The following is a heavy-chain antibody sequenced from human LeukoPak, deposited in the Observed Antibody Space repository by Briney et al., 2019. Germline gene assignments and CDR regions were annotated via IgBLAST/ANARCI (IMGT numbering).Heavy chain of an antibody. V-gene: IGHV1-69*13. J-gene: IGHJ6*02. D-gene: IGHD2-2*01. CDR2: IIPIFGTA. CDR3: ARPQLPYYYYYGMDV. CDR1: GGTFSSYA. Sequence: SVKVSCKASGGTFSSYAISWVRQAPGQGLEWMGGIIPIFGTANYAQKFQGRVTITADESTSTAYMELSSLRSEDTAVYYCARPQLPYYYYYGMDVWGQGTTVTVSS.